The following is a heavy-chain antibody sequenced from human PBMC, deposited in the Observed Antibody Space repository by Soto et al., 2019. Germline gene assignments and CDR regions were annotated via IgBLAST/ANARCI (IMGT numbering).Heavy chain of an antibody. J-gene: IGHJ5*02. CDR3: ARDRWQRLVRADHWFDP. V-gene: IGHV1-69*01. CDR1: GGTFSSYA. D-gene: IGHD6-13*01. Sequence: QVQLVQSGAEVKKPGSSVKVSCKASGGTFSSYAISWVRQAPGQGLEWMVGIIPIFGTANYAQKFQGRVTITADESTSTADMELSSLRSEDTAVYYCARDRWQRLVRADHWFDPWGQGTLVTVSS. CDR2: IIPIFGTA.